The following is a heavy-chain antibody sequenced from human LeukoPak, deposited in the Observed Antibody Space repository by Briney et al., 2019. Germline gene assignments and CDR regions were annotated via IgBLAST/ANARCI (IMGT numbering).Heavy chain of an antibody. CDR2: IYYSGST. J-gene: IGHJ5*02. D-gene: IGHD6-19*01. CDR1: GGSISSSSYY. Sequence: PSETLSLTCSVSGGSISSSSYYWGWIRQPPGKGLEWIGSIYYSGSTYYNPSLKSRVTISVDTSKNQFSLKLSSVTAADTAVYYCARIRWKGGWQFNWFDPWGQGTLVTVSS. CDR3: ARIRWKGGWQFNWFDP. V-gene: IGHV4-39*01.